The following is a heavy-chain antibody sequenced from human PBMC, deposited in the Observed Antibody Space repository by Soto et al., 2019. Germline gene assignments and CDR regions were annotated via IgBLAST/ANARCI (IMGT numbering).Heavy chain of an antibody. V-gene: IGHV3-48*01. D-gene: IGHD3-22*01. CDR2: ISASSRTL. Sequence: PGGSLRLSCAASGFTFRNYGMNWVLQAPWKGLEWVSYISASSRTLFYADSVKGRFTISRDNAKNSLYLQMNSLRAEDTAVYYCARSYYDSSASYASYGMDVWGQGTTVTVS. CDR1: GFTFRNYG. J-gene: IGHJ6*02. CDR3: ARSYYDSSASYASYGMDV.